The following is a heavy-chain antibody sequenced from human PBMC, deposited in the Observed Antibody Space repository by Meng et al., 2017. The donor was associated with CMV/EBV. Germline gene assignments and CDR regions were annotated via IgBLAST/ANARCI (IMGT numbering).Heavy chain of an antibody. J-gene: IGHJ5*02. CDR1: GFTFSSYS. CDR2: ISSSSSYI. Sequence: GESLKISCAASGFTFSSYSMNWVRQAPGKGLEWVSSISSSSSYIYYADSVKGRFTISRDNAKNSLYLQMNSLRAEDTAVYYCARGDTATTSNWFDPWGQGTLVTVSS. D-gene: IGHD5-18*01. V-gene: IGHV3-21*01. CDR3: ARGDTATTSNWFDP.